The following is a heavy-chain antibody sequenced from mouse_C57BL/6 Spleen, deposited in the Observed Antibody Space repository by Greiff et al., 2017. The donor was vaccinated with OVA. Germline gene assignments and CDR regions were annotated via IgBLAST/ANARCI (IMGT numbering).Heavy chain of an antibody. V-gene: IGHV1-54*01. J-gene: IGHJ4*01. D-gene: IGHD2-1*01. CDR2: INPGRGGT. CDR3: ARGGNPYYYAMDY. CDR1: GYAFTNYL. Sequence: QVQLQQSGAELVRPGTSVKVSCKASGYAFTNYLIEWVKQRPGQGLEWIGVINPGRGGTNYNEKFKGKATLTADKSSSTAYMQLSSLTSEDSAVDFCARGGNPYYYAMDYWGQGTSVTVSS.